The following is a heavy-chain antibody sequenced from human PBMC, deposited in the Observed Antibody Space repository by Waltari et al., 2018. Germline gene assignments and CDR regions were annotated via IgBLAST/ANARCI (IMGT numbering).Heavy chain of an antibody. V-gene: IGHV1-18*01. Sequence: QVQLVQSGVEVKKPEASVRVSCKASGYSFIRYGISWVRQAPGQGLEWMGWISTYNGYTNYAQKFQGRVTMTTDTSTSTAYVDVRSLRSNDTAVYYCARLYSNYEGPDYGGQGTLVTVSS. CDR3: ARLYSNYEGPDY. CDR1: GYSFIRYG. J-gene: IGHJ4*02. D-gene: IGHD4-4*01. CDR2: ISTYNGYT.